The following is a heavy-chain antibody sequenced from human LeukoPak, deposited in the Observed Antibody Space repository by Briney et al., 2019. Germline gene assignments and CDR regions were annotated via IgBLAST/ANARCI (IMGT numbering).Heavy chain of an antibody. CDR2: ISSTSAYI. CDR1: GFALNSYS. V-gene: IGHV3-21*01. J-gene: IGHJ5*02. Sequence: GGSLRLSCAASGFALNSYSLSWVRQAPGKWLEWVSSISSTSAYIHYADSVKGRFTISRDNTDNVVYLQMNSLRAEDTAVYYCARVAVAGPTGWFDPWGQGTLVTVSS. D-gene: IGHD6-19*01. CDR3: ARVAVAGPTGWFDP.